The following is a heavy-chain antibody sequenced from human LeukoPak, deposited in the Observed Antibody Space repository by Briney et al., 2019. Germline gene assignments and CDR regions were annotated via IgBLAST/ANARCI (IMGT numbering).Heavy chain of an antibody. CDR2: INHSGST. D-gene: IGHD6-13*01. J-gene: IGHJ4*02. V-gene: IGHV4-34*01. CDR3: ARRDYSSSWFDY. CDR1: GGFFSGYY. Sequence: SETLSLTCAVYGGFFSGYYWSWIRQPPGKGLEWIGEINHSGSTNYNPSLKSRVTISVDTSKNQFSLKLSSVTAADTAVYYCARRDYSSSWFDYWGQGTLVTVS.